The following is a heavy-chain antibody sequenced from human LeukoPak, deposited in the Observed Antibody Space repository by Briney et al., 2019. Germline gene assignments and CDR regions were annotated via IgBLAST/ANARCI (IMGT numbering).Heavy chain of an antibody. J-gene: IGHJ4*02. CDR3: ARALTSGYYFDY. D-gene: IGHD1-14*01. Sequence: ASVKVSCKASGGTFSSYAISWVRQAPGQGLEWMGGIIPIFGTANYAQKFQGRVTITTDESTSTAYMELSSLRSEDTAVYYRARALTSGYYFDYWGQGTLVTVSS. CDR2: IIPIFGTA. V-gene: IGHV1-69*05. CDR1: GGTFSSYA.